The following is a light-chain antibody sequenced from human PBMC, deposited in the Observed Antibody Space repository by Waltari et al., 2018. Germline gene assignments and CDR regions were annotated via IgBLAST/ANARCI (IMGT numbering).Light chain of an antibody. J-gene: IGKJ1*01. V-gene: IGKV1-5*03. Sequence: DIQMTQSPSTLSASVGDRVTITCRASQSISSRLAGYQQKPGKAPKLLIYKASSLESGVPSRFSGSGSGTEFTLTISSLQPDDFATYYCQQYNSYSGTFGQGTKVEI. CDR1: QSISSR. CDR3: QQYNSYSGT. CDR2: KAS.